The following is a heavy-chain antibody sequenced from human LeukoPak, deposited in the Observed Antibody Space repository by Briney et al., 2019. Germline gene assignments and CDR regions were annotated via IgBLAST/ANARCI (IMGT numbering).Heavy chain of an antibody. CDR3: ARDIGFRRQFVRGWFDP. CDR1: GGSISSYY. Sequence: SETLSLTCTVSGGSISSYYWSWIRQPPGKGLEWIGYIYYSGSTYYNPSLKSRVTISVDRSKNQFSLKLSSVTAADTAVYYCARDIGFRRQFVRGWFDPWGQGTLVTVSS. V-gene: IGHV4-59*12. CDR2: IYYSGST. J-gene: IGHJ5*02. D-gene: IGHD6-6*01.